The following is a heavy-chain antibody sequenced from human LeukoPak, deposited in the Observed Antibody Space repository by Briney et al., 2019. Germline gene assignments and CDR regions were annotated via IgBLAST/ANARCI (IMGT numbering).Heavy chain of an antibody. J-gene: IGHJ4*02. V-gene: IGHV4-59*01. CDR1: GDSPTTYY. Sequence: PSQTLSPTCTVSGDSPTTYYWSWVRQPPRKGRGWIGQIYDSGRTNYNPSLKSRVTISLDTSKNQLSLKLSSVTAADTAVYYCARSISETTTSGIVGIAVYYFDYWGQGTLVTVSS. D-gene: IGHD1-26*01. CDR3: ARSISETTTSGIVGIAVYYFDY. CDR2: IYDSGRT.